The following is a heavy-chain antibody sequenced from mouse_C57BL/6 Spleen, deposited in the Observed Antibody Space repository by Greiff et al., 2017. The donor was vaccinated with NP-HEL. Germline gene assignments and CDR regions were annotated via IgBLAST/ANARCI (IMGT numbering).Heavy chain of an antibody. V-gene: IGHV1-15*01. J-gene: IGHJ3*01. D-gene: IGHD2-2*01. CDR2: IDPETGGT. CDR3: TRSGGYDAWFAY. CDR1: GYTFTDYE. Sequence: VQLQQSGAELVRPGASVTLSCKASGYTFTDYEMHWVKQTPVHGLEWIGAIDPETGGTAYNQKFKGKAILTADKSSSTAYMELRSLTSEDSAVYYCTRSGGYDAWFAYWGHGTLVTVSA.